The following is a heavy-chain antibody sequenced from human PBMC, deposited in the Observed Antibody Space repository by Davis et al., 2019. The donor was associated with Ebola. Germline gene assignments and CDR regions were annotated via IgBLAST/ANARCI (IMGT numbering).Heavy chain of an antibody. V-gene: IGHV3-7*04. CDR1: GFTFSSYA. CDR2: IRQDGRAQ. J-gene: IGHJ3*02. Sequence: PGGSLRLSCAASGFTFSSYAMHWVRQAPGKGLEWVANIRQDGRAQFYVDSVKGRFTISRDNAKNSLYLQMNSLRAEDTAVYYCARGGQDTDAFDIWGQGKMVTVSS. CDR3: ARGGQDTDAFDI. D-gene: IGHD2-15*01.